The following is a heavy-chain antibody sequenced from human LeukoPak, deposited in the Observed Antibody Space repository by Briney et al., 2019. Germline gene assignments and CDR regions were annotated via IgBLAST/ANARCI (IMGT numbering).Heavy chain of an antibody. CDR1: GFTFSGSA. CDR3: TRLPIDDIAAAGTWNY. D-gene: IGHD6-13*01. V-gene: IGHV3-73*01. Sequence: PGGSLRLSCAASGFTFSGSAMHWVRQASGKGLEWVGRIRSKANSYATAYAASVKGRFTISRDDSKNTAYLQMNSLETEDTAVYYCTRLPIDDIAAAGTWNYWGQGTLVTVSS. CDR2: IRSKANSYAT. J-gene: IGHJ4*02.